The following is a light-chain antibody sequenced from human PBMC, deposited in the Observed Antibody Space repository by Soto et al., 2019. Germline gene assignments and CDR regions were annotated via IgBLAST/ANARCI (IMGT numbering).Light chain of an antibody. V-gene: IGKV1-39*02. Sequence: DIQLTQSPSCLSASVGDRVTITCRASQSISSYLNWYQQKPGKAPKLLIYAASSLQSGVPSRFSGSVSETDFTLTISSLEPEDFAVYYCQHRMNWPLTFGQGTRLEIK. CDR1: QSISSY. J-gene: IGKJ5*01. CDR2: AAS. CDR3: QHRMNWPLT.